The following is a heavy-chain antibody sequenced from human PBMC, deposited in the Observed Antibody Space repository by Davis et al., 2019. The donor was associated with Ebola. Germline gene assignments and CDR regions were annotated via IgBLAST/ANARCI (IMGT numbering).Heavy chain of an antibody. CDR3: TTPGGQDSGYDVFEI. CDR1: GYTFTNYY. J-gene: IGHJ3*02. CDR2: INPNDGRT. Sequence: ASVKVSCKASGYTFTNYYMHWVRQAPGQGLEWMGLINPNDGRTIYAQKFQGRVTVTRDTSTTTVYMDLSSLRSEDTALYYCTTPGGQDSGYDVFEIWGQGTMVTVSS. D-gene: IGHD5-12*01. V-gene: IGHV1-46*03.